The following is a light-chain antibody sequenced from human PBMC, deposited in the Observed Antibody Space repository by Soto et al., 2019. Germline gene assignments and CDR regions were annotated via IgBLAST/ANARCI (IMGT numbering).Light chain of an antibody. V-gene: IGKV3-11*01. CDR3: QQRSNWPWT. CDR1: QSVSSY. J-gene: IGKJ4*01. Sequence: EIVLTQSPATLSLSPGERATLSCRASQSVSSYLAWYQQKPGQAPRLLIYDTSNRATGIPARFSGSGPGTAFTLTISSLEPEDFAVYYCQQRSNWPWTFGAGTKVEIK. CDR2: DTS.